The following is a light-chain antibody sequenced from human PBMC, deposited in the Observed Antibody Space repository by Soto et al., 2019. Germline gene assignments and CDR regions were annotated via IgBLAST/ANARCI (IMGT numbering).Light chain of an antibody. CDR1: SSDVGGYNY. CDR2: DVSN. J-gene: IGLJ3*02. CDR3: SSYTNIGTVV. Sequence: QSALTQPASVSGSPGQSITISCTGTSSDVGGYNYVSWYQLHPGKAPKLIIYDVSNNRPSGISNRFSGSKSGNTASLTISGLQAEDEGDYYCSSYTNIGTVVFGGGTKLTVL. V-gene: IGLV2-14*01.